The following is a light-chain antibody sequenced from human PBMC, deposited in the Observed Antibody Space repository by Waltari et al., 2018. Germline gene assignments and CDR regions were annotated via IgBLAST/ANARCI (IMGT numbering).Light chain of an antibody. J-gene: IGLJ3*02. CDR1: SRYGGCYNY. CDR3: SSYAGSNNLV. CDR2: EVS. V-gene: IGLV2-8*01. Sequence: QSALTQPPSASGSPGQSVTISCTGTSRYGGCYNYVSWYQQHPGKAPKLMIYEVSKRPSGVPDRFSGSKSGNTASLTVSGLQAEDEADYYCSSYAGSNNLVFGGGTKLTVL.